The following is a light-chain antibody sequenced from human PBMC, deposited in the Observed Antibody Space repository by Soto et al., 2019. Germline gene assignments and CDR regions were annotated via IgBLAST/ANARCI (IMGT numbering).Light chain of an antibody. CDR3: AAWDDSLKAI. V-gene: IGLV1-44*01. CDR2: SSY. Sequence: QSVLTQPPSVSGTPGQRVTISCSGSSSNIGSNTVNWYQQFPGTAPRLLIYSSYQRASGVTDRFSGSQSGTSASLAISGLQSDDEADYYCAAWDDSLKAIFGGGTQLTVL. J-gene: IGLJ7*01. CDR1: SSNIGSNT.